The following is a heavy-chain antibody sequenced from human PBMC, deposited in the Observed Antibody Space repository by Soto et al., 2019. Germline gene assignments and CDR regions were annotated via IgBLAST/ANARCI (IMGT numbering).Heavy chain of an antibody. D-gene: IGHD3-10*01. V-gene: IGHV3-23*01. Sequence: AGGSLRLSCLASGFTFSDYAMTWVRHVPGRGLEWVSSLNGAGGSTYYADSVRGRFTISRDNSQNTLFLQMNRLTVYDTAIYYCAAPRDEYGSGISWYTYGMDVWGQGTTVTVSS. J-gene: IGHJ6*02. CDR3: AAPRDEYGSGISWYTYGMDV. CDR2: LNGAGGST. CDR1: GFTFSDYA.